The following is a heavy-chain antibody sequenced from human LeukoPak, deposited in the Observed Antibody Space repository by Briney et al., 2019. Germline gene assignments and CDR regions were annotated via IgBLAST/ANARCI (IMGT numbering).Heavy chain of an antibody. CDR2: INSRNRGETV. J-gene: IGHJ4*02. D-gene: IGHD1-26*01. V-gene: IGHV3-15*01. Sequence: PWETLRLSCTASGFTISTSYMNWVRLAPGKGLEWVGRINSRNRGETVDYAAPVKGRFTISRYDSKTTVYLQMNSLKTEDTAIYYCTTDGSTTLSNTFDYWGQGTLVTVSS. CDR3: TTDGSTTLSNTFDY. CDR1: GFTISTSY.